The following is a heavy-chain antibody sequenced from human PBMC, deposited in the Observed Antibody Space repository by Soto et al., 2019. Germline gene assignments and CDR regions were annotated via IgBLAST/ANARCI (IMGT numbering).Heavy chain of an antibody. D-gene: IGHD6-6*01. J-gene: IGHJ5*02. Sequence: QVQLVQSGAEVKKPGSSVKVSCKASGGTFSSYTISWVRQAPGQGLEWMGRIIPILGIANYAQKFQGRVTITADKSTSTAYMEVSSLRSEDTVVYYCAASSSIAARYSWFDPWGQGTLVTVSS. CDR1: GGTFSSYT. CDR3: AASSSIAARYSWFDP. V-gene: IGHV1-69*02. CDR2: IIPILGIA.